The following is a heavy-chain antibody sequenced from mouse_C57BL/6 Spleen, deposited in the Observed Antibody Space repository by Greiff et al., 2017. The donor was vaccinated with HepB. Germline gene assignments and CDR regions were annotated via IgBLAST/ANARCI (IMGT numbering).Heavy chain of an antibody. CDR1: GFTFSSYA. Sequence: EVKLVESGEGLVKPGGSLKLSCAASGFTFSSYAMSWVRQTPEKKLEWVAYISSGGDYIYYADTVKGRFTISRDNARNTLYLQMSSLKSEDTAMYYCTRDRQLGQGGDYFDYWGQGTTLTVSS. V-gene: IGHV5-9-1*02. J-gene: IGHJ2*01. CDR3: TRDRQLGQGGDYFDY. CDR2: ISSGGDYI. D-gene: IGHD4-1*02.